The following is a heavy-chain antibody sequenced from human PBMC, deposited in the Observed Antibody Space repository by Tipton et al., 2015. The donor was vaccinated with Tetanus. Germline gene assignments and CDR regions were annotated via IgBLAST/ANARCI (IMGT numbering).Heavy chain of an antibody. V-gene: IGHV3-33*01. J-gene: IGHJ4*02. Sequence: SLRLSCAASGFSFASYGMHWVRQAPGKGLEWMATIFDDGSNTYYADSVKGRYTISRDNSKDMLYLEMNSPRAEDTAMYSCARGRRSMVRNVMFYFDLWGQGSLVTVSS. CDR2: IFDDGSNT. CDR3: ARGRRSMVRNVMFYFDL. CDR1: GFSFASYG. D-gene: IGHD3-10*01.